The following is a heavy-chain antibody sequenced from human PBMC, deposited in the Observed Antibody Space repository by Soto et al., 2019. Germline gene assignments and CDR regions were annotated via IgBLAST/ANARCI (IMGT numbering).Heavy chain of an antibody. J-gene: IGHJ5*02. D-gene: IGHD2-2*02. CDR1: SGSFSDYY. CDR3: ASRGGYCRNTSCYSPFHP. Sequence: QVQLQQWGAGLLKPSETLSLSCAVYSGSFSDYYWSWIRQPPGKGLEWIGEINHSGGINYNPSLNIRVNMSVDTATKQISLRMTSVTAADTAVSYCASRGGYCRNTSCYSPFHPWGQGTPVTFSS. CDR2: INHSGGI. V-gene: IGHV4-34*01.